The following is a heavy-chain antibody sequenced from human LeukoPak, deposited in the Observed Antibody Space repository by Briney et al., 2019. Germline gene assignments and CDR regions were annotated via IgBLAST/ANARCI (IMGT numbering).Heavy chain of an antibody. D-gene: IGHD2-15*01. CDR1: GLTVSSYS. V-gene: IGHV3-48*02. Sequence: PGGSLRLSCVASGLTVSSYSMNWVRQAPGKGLEWVSYISSSSSTIYYADSVKGRFTISRDNAKNSLDLQMNNLRDEDTAVYYCARARASGRSGFDFWGQGTLVTVSS. J-gene: IGHJ4*02. CDR2: ISSSSSTI. CDR3: ARARASGRSGFDF.